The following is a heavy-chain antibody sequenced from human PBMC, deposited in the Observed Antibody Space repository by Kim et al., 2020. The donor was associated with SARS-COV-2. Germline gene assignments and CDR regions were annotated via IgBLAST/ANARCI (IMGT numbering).Heavy chain of an antibody. CDR3: ARDYGVLLWFGEVERAVYGMDV. CDR2: IIPIFGTA. V-gene: IGHV1-69*13. J-gene: IGHJ6*02. Sequence: SVKVSCKASGGTFSSYAISWVRQAPGQGLEWMGGIIPIFGTANYAQKFQGRVTITADESTSTAYMELSSLRSEDTAVYYCARDYGVLLWFGEVERAVYGMDVWGQGTTVTVSS. CDR1: GGTFSSYA. D-gene: IGHD3-10*01.